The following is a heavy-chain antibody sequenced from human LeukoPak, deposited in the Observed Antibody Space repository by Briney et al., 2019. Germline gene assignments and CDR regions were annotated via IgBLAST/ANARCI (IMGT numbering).Heavy chain of an antibody. CDR2: INHSGST. J-gene: IGHJ6*02. Sequence: SETLSLTCAVYGGSFSGYYWSWIRQPPGKGLEWIGEINHSGSTNYNPSLKSRVTISVDTSKNQFSLKLSSVTAADTAVYYCARAKLCGGDCYSHLMGDYYYGMDVWGQGTTVTVSS. V-gene: IGHV4-34*01. CDR1: GGSFSGYY. CDR3: ARAKLCGGDCYSHLMGDYYYGMDV. D-gene: IGHD2-21*02.